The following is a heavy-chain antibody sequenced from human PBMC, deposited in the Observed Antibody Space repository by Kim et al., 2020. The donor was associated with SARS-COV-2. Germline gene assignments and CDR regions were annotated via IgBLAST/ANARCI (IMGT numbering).Heavy chain of an antibody. D-gene: IGHD6-19*01. CDR2: IYYSGST. V-gene: IGHV4-39*07. Sequence: SETLSLTCTVSGGSISSSSYYWGWIRQPPGKGLEWIGSIYYSGSTYYNPSLKSRVTISVDTSKNQFSLKLSSVTAADTAVYYCARESVAGHRGLDYGMDVWGQGTTVTVSS. CDR3: ARESVAGHRGLDYGMDV. CDR1: GGSISSSSYY. J-gene: IGHJ6*02.